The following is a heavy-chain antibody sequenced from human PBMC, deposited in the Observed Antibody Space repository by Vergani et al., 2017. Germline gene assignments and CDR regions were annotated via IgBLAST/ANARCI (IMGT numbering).Heavy chain of an antibody. CDR1: GYTFTSYA. D-gene: IGHD3-22*01. CDR3: ASVASSGYYFDAFDI. J-gene: IGHJ3*02. V-gene: IGHV7-4-1*02. Sequence: QVQLVQSGSELKKPGASVKVSCKASGYTFTSYAMNWVRQAPGQGLEWMGWINTNTGNTTYAQGFTGRFVFSLDTSVSTAYLQISSLKAEDSAVYYCASVASSGYYFDAFDIWGQGTMVTVSS. CDR2: INTNTGNT.